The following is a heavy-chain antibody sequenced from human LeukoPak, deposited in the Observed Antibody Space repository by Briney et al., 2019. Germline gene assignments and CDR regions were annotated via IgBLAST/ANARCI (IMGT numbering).Heavy chain of an antibody. D-gene: IGHD6-13*01. CDR1: GGSISSSSYY. V-gene: IGHV4-39*07. J-gene: IGHJ3*02. CDR3: ARHSAHSSTNDAFDI. CDR2: IYYSGST. Sequence: SETLSLTCTVSGGSISSSSYYWGWIRQPPGKGLEWIGSIYYSGSTYYSPSLKSRVTISEDMSKNQFSLKLTSVTAADTAVYYCARHSAHSSTNDAFDIWGQGTMVTVSS.